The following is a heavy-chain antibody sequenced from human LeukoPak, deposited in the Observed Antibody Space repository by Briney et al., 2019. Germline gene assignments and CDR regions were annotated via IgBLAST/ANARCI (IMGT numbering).Heavy chain of an antibody. V-gene: IGHV3-11*06. J-gene: IGHJ4*02. D-gene: IGHD3-16*01. CDR2: ISSSSSYT. CDR3: ARLIIVATNFDY. Sequence: PGGSLRLSCAASGFTFSDYYMSWIRQAPGKGLEWVSYISSSSSYTNYADSVKGQFTISRDNAKNSLYLQMNSLRAEDTAVYYCARLIIVATNFDYWGQGTLVTVSS. CDR1: GFTFSDYY.